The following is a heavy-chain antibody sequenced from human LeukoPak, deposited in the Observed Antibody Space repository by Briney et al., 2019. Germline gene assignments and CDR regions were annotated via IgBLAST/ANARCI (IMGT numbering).Heavy chain of an antibody. CDR3: ARDGDMVAAYYFDY. Sequence: GGSLRLSCAASGFTFSDYYMSWIRQAPGKGLEWVSYISSSGSTIYYADSVKGRFTISRDNAKNSLYLQMNSLRAEGTAVYYCARDGDMVAAYYFDYWGQGTLVTVSS. D-gene: IGHD5-12*01. CDR1: GFTFSDYY. CDR2: ISSSGSTI. V-gene: IGHV3-11*01. J-gene: IGHJ4*02.